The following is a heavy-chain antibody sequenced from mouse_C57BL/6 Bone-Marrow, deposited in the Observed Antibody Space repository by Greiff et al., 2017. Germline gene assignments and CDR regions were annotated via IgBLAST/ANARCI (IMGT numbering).Heavy chain of an antibody. CDR2: IYPRSGNT. D-gene: IGHD2-1*01. CDR1: GYTFTSYG. V-gene: IGHV1-81*01. CDR3: AYGNYGY. J-gene: IGHJ2*01. Sequence: VKLQQSGAELARPGASVKLSCKASGYTFTSYGISWVKQRTGQGLEWIGEIYPRSGNTYYNEKFKGKATLTADKSSSTAYMELRSLTSEDSAVYFCAYGNYGYWGQGTTLTVSS.